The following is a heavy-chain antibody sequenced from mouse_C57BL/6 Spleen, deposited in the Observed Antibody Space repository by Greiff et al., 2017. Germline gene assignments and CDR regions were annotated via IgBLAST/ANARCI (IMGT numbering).Heavy chain of an antibody. CDR1: GYTFTGYW. V-gene: IGHV1-9*01. CDR3: ARYGNYEGYYAMDY. Sequence: QVQLQQSGAELMKPGASVKLSCKATGYTFTGYWIEWVQQRPGHGLGWIGELLPGSGSTNYNEKFKGKATFTADTSSKTAYMQLSSLTTDDSAIYFCARYGNYEGYYAMDYWGQGTSVTVSS. D-gene: IGHD2-1*01. J-gene: IGHJ4*01. CDR2: LLPGSGST.